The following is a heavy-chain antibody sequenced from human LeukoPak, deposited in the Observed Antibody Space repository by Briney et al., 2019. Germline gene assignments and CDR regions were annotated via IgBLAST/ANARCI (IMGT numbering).Heavy chain of an antibody. J-gene: IGHJ6*04. V-gene: IGHV3-48*03. D-gene: IGHD3-10*02. CDR3: AELGITMIGGV. CDR1: GFTFSSYE. Sequence: PEGSLRLSCAASGFTFSSYEMNWVRQAPGKGLEWVSYISSSGNTIYYADSVKGRFTISRDNAKNSLYLQMNSLRAEDTSVYYCAELGITMIGGVWGKGTTVTISS. CDR2: ISSSGNTI.